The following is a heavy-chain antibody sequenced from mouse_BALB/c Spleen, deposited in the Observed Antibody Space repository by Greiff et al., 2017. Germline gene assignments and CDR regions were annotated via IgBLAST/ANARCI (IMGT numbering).Heavy chain of an antibody. V-gene: IGHV2-9*02. Sequence: VKVVVSGPGLVAPSQSLSITCTVSGFSLTSYGVHWVRQPPGKGLEWLGVIWAGGSTNYNSALMSRLSISKDNSKSQVFLKMNSLQTDDTAMYYCAREGNYGSSYVWYFDVWGAGTTVTVSS. J-gene: IGHJ1*01. CDR2: IWAGGST. D-gene: IGHD1-1*01. CDR1: GFSLTSYG. CDR3: AREGNYGSSYVWYFDV.